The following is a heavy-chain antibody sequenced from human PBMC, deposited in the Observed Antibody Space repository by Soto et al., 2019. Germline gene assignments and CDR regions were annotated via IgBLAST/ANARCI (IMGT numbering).Heavy chain of an antibody. CDR3: TRDTYGDYVLLDY. J-gene: IGHJ4*02. CDR1: GFTFGDYA. CDR2: IRSKAYGGTT. V-gene: IGHV3-49*03. Sequence: SLRLSCTASGFTFGDYAMSWFRQAPGKGLEWVGFIRSKAYGGTTEYAASVKGRFTISRDDSKSIAYLQMNSLKTEDTAVYYCTRDTYGDYVLLDYWGQGTLVTVSS. D-gene: IGHD4-17*01.